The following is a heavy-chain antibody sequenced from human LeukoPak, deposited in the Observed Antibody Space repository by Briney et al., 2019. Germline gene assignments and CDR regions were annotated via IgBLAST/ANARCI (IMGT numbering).Heavy chain of an antibody. V-gene: IGHV4-38-2*02. D-gene: IGHD2-21*02. CDR2: IYHSGST. J-gene: IGHJ6*03. CDR3: AREARIVVVTFYYYYYMDV. Sequence: SETLSLTCTVSGYSISSGYYWGWIRQPPGKGLEWIGSIYHSGSTYYNPSLKSRVTISVDTSKNQFSLKLSSVTAADTAVYYCAREARIVVVTFYYYYYMDVWGKGTTVTISS. CDR1: GYSISSGYY.